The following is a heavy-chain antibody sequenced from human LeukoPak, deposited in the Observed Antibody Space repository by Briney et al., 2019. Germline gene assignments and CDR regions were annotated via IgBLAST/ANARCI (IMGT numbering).Heavy chain of an antibody. V-gene: IGHV3-49*04. CDR2: IRSKAYGGTT. CDR1: GVTLCDYA. D-gene: IGHD5-12*01. CDR3: TRVDIVATTPDY. Sequence: PGRCLRLSCTAPGVTLCDYAMSWVRQAPGKGRGWGGFIRSKAYGGTTEYAASVKGRFTISRDDSKSIAYLKMSSLKTEDTAVYYCTRVDIVATTPDYWGQGTLVTVSS. J-gene: IGHJ4*02.